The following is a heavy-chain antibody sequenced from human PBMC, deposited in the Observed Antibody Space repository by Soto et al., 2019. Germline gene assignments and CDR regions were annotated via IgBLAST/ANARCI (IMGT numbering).Heavy chain of an antibody. D-gene: IGHD6-13*01. CDR2: IIPILGTA. CDR3: ARVRSSSWYNYFDH. V-gene: IGHV1-69*10. CDR1: GGTFSSYA. J-gene: IGHJ4*02. Sequence: GASVKVSCQASGGTFSSYAISWVRQAPGQGLEWMGGIIPILGTANYAQKFQGRVTITADKSTSTDYMELSSLRSEDTAVYYFARVRSSSWYNYFDHWGQGTLVTVSS.